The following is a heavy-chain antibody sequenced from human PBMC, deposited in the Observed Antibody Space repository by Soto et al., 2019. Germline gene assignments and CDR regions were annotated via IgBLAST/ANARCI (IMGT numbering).Heavy chain of an antibody. V-gene: IGHV4-61*01. CDR2: IYYSGST. CDR3: ARAHNRPRLRYFDWLSTDYYGMDV. Sequence: SETLSLTCTVSGGSVSSGSYYWSWIRQPPGKGLEWIGYIYYSGSTNYNPSLKSRVTISVDTSKNQFSLRAEDTAVYYCARAHNRPRLRYFDWLSTDYYGMDVWGQGTTVTVSS. CDR1: GGSVSSGSYY. J-gene: IGHJ6*02. D-gene: IGHD3-9*01.